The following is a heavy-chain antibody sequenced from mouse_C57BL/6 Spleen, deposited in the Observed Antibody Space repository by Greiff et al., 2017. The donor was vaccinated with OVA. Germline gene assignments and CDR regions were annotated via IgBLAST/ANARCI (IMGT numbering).Heavy chain of an antibody. J-gene: IGHJ2*01. V-gene: IGHV1-15*01. D-gene: IGHD3-3*01. CDR1: GYTFTDYE. CDR3: ARRDDSYYVDY. CDR2: IHPETGGT. Sequence: QVQLQQPGAELVKPGASVTLSCKASGYTFTDYEMHWVKQTPVQGLEWIGAIHPETGGTAYNQKFKGKAILTADKSSSTTYMVLRSLTAEDSAVYYCARRDDSYYVDYWGQGTTLTVSS.